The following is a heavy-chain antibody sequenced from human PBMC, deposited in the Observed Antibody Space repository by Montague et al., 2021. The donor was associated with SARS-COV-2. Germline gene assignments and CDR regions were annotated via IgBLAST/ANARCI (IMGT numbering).Heavy chain of an antibody. J-gene: IGHJ4*02. CDR1: GGSFSGYY. V-gene: IGHV4-34*01. CDR3: TRGDLRYSSSWYLDY. D-gene: IGHD6-13*01. CDR2: INHSGST. Sequence: SETLSLTCAVYGGSFSGYYWSWIRQPPGKGLEWIGEINHSGSTNYNPSLKNRVTISVDTSKNQFSLKLSSVTAADTAVYYCTRGDLRYSSSWYLDYWGQGTLVTVSS.